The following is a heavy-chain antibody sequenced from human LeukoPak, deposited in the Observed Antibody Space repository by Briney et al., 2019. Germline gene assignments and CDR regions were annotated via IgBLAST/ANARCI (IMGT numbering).Heavy chain of an antibody. CDR2: IIPILGIA. V-gene: IGHV1-69*02. CDR1: GGTFSSYT. CDR3: ASGRSSGYYYGMGV. Sequence: SVKVSCKASGGTFSSYTISWVRQAPGQGLEWMGRIIPILGIANYAQRFQGRVTITADKSTSTAYMELSSLRSEDTAVYYCASGRSSGYYYGMGVWGQGTTVTVSS. D-gene: IGHD3-10*01. J-gene: IGHJ6*02.